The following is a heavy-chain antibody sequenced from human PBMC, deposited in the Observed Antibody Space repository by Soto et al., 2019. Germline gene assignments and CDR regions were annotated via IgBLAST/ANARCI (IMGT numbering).Heavy chain of an antibody. CDR2: IIPMFGTS. V-gene: IGHV1-69*01. J-gene: IGHJ5*02. D-gene: IGHD3-3*01. Sequence: QVQLVQSGAEVKKSGSSVKVSCKTSGGTFSSYALSWVRQAPGQGLEWMGGIIPMFGTSSYAQKFQGRVTITADQFTSTAYMEVSSLRSEDTAVYYCAREGGNYDFWSGYRISPYNWFDPWGQGTLVTVSS. CDR3: AREGGNYDFWSGYRISPYNWFDP. CDR1: GGTFSSYA.